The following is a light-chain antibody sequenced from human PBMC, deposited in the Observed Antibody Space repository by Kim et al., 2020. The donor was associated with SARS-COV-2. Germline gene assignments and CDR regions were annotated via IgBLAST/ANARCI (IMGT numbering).Light chain of an antibody. J-gene: IGLJ3*02. Sequence: LTQPHSVSDSPGKTVTISCTRSSGSIGSNYVQWYQQRPGRSPTTVIYEDNQRPSGVPDRFSGSIDSSSNSASLTISGLKTEDEADYYCQSYDSSSWVFGGGTQLTVL. CDR1: SGSIGSNY. V-gene: IGLV6-57*01. CDR3: QSYDSSSWV. CDR2: EDN.